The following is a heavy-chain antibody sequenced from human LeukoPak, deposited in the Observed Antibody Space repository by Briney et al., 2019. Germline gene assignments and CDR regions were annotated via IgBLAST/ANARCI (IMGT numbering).Heavy chain of an antibody. CDR2: INPNSGGT. CDR1: GYTFTGYY. J-gene: IGHJ6*02. D-gene: IGHD3-10*01. Sequence: ASVKVSCKASGYTFTGYYMHWVRQAPGQGLEWMGWINPNSGGTNYAQKFQGRVTMTRDTSISTAYMELSRLRSDDTAVYYCARDPRVWFGEGYYYYYGMDVWGQGTTVTVSS. CDR3: ARDPRVWFGEGYYYYYGMDV. V-gene: IGHV1-2*02.